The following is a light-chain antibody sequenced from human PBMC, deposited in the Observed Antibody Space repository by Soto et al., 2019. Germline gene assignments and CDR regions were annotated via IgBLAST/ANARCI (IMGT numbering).Light chain of an antibody. CDR3: QQYNSYSEA. V-gene: IGKV1-5*03. CDR2: KAS. CDR1: QNINTW. J-gene: IGKJ1*01. Sequence: DIQMTQSPSTLSASVGDRVPITCRASQNINTWLAWYQQKPGKAPKLLILKASSLESGVPSRFSGSGSGTEFTLTISSLQPDDFATYYCQQYNSYSEAFGQGTKVDI.